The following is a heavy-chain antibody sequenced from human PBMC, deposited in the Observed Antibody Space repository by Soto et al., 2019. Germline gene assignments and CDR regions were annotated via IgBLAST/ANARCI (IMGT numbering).Heavy chain of an antibody. J-gene: IGHJ5*02. CDR1: GASISDYY. D-gene: IGHD3-10*01. Sequence: SETLSLTCTVSGASISDYYWGWIRQPPGKGLEWIGYFYYSGSTYYNPSLKSRVTISVDTSKNQFSLKLSSVTAADTAVYYCARDYYALDPWGQGTLVTVSS. CDR2: FYYSGST. CDR3: ARDYYALDP. V-gene: IGHV4-59*12.